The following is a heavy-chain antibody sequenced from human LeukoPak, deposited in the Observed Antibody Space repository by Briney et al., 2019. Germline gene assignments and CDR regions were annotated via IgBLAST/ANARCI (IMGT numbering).Heavy chain of an antibody. Sequence: GSLRLSCAASGFSFSSYWMSWVRQPPGQGLEWIGSIYYSGNTYYNPSLKSRVTISVDTSKNQFSLKLSSVTATDTAVYYCARRRAGRDWFDPWGQGTLVTVSS. CDR3: ARRRAGRDWFDP. V-gene: IGHV4-39*01. D-gene: IGHD6-19*01. CDR1: GFSFSSYW. CDR2: IYYSGNT. J-gene: IGHJ5*02.